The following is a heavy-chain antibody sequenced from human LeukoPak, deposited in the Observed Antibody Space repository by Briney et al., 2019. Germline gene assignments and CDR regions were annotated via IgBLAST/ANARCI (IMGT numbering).Heavy chain of an antibody. Sequence: SETLSLTCTVSGGSISSGDYYWSWIRQPPGKGLEWIGYIYYSGSTYYNPSLKSRVTISVDTSKNQFSLKLSSVTAADTAVYYCASLPMVRGVRYGGPWGQGTLVTVSS. CDR1: GGSISSGDYY. D-gene: IGHD3-10*01. CDR3: ASLPMVRGVRYGGP. J-gene: IGHJ5*02. CDR2: IYYSGST. V-gene: IGHV4-30-4*08.